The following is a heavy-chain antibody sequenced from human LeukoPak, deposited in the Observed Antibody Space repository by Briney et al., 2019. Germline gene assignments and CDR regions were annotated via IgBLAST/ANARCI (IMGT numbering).Heavy chain of an antibody. V-gene: IGHV3-48*03. CDR2: ITTSGTST. CDR3: VRDRYSGPEY. Sequence: GGSLRLSCATSGFTFSSYEMNWVRQAPGKGLEWISYITTSGTSTYYADSVKGRFTISRDNGKTALSLQMNSLRAEDTAVYSCVRDRYSGPEYWGQGTLVTVSS. CDR1: GFTFSSYE. J-gene: IGHJ4*02. D-gene: IGHD5-12*01.